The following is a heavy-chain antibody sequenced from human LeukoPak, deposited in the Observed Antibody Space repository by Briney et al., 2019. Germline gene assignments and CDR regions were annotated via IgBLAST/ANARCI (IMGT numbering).Heavy chain of an antibody. Sequence: PGGSLRLSCAASGFTFSDYYMSWIRQAPGKGLEWVSYISSSGSTIYYADSVKGRFTISRDNAKNSLYLQMNSLRAEDTAVYYCARESNRYYYYYYMDVWGKGTTVTVSS. V-gene: IGHV3-11*04. CDR2: ISSSGSTI. D-gene: IGHD1-14*01. CDR1: GFTFSDYY. CDR3: ARESNRYYYYYYMDV. J-gene: IGHJ6*03.